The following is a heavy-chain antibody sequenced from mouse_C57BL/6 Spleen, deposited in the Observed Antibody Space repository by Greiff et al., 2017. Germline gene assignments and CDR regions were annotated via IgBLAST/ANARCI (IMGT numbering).Heavy chain of an antibody. J-gene: IGHJ3*01. CDR2: IDPSDSYT. V-gene: IGHV1-59*01. CDR3: ASMVKGFAY. CDR1: GYTFTSYW. D-gene: IGHD2-2*01. Sequence: VQLQQPGAELVRPGTSVKLSCKASGYTFTSYWMHWVKQRPGQGLEWIGVIDPSDSYTNYNQKFKGKATLTVDTSSSTAYMQLSSLTSEDSAVYYCASMVKGFAYWGQGTLVTVSA.